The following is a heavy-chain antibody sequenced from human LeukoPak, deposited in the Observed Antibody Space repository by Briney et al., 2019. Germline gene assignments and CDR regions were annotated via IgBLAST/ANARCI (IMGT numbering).Heavy chain of an antibody. D-gene: IGHD6-13*01. CDR2: INSDGSST. V-gene: IGHV3-74*01. Sequence: PGGSLRLSCAASGFTFSSYWMHWVRQAPGKGLVWVSRINSDGSSTSYADSVKGRFTISRDNAKNTLYLQMNSLRAEDTAVYYCALTAAGYSSSWYRGYWGQGTLVTVSS. CDR3: ALTAAGYSSSWYRGY. CDR1: GFTFSSYW. J-gene: IGHJ4*02.